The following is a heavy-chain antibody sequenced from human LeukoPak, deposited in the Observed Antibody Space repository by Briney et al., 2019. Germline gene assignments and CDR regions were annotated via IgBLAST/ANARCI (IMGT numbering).Heavy chain of an antibody. CDR3: ARDGYAMVRGVIRT. CDR2: ISSNGGST. D-gene: IGHD3-10*01. J-gene: IGHJ5*02. CDR1: GFTFRSYA. V-gene: IGHV3-64*01. Sequence: PGGSLRLSCAASGFTFRSYAMHWVRQAPGKGLEYVSAISSNGGSTYYANSVKGRFTISRDNSKNTLYLQMGSLRAEDMAVYYCARDGYAMVRGVIRTWGQGTLVTVSS.